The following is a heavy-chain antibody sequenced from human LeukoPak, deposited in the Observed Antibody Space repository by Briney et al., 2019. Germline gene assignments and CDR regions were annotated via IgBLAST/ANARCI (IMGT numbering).Heavy chain of an antibody. CDR3: ARDADGHLDL. J-gene: IGHJ2*01. D-gene: IGHD5-24*01. V-gene: IGHV3-21*04. CDR2: ISSSSSYI. CDR1: GFTFSSYS. Sequence: GGSLRLSCAASGFTFSSYSMNWVRQAPGKGLEWVSSISSSSSYIYYADSVKGRFTISRDNAKSSLHLQMNSLRVEDTAVYYCARDADGHLDLWGRGTLVTVSS.